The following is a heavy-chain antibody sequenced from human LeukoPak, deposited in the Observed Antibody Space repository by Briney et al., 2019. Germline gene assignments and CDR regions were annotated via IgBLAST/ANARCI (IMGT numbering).Heavy chain of an antibody. D-gene: IGHD3-16*01. Sequence: AETLSLTCVVYGLTFTAYTRSWIRQSPGKGLEWVGEVKHGGSTNYTPSLKSRVTISTDTSKNQFSLKLTSVTAADAAVYYCARLRARGFDYWGQGTLVTVSP. CDR1: GLTFTAYT. J-gene: IGHJ4*02. CDR2: VKHGGST. V-gene: IGHV4-34*01. CDR3: ARLRARGFDY.